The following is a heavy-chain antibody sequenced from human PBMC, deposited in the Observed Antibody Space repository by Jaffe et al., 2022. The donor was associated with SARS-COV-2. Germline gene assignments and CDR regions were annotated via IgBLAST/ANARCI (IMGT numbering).Heavy chain of an antibody. Sequence: QVQLVQSGAEVKKPGASVKVSCKASGYTFTGYYMHWVRQAPGQGLEWMGRINPNSGGTNYAQKFQGRVTMTRDTSISTAYMELSRLRSDDTAVYYCAREADYGGTPTNAFDYWGQGTLVTVSS. CDR2: INPNSGGT. CDR1: GYTFTGYY. D-gene: IGHD4-17*01. J-gene: IGHJ4*02. CDR3: AREADYGGTPTNAFDY. V-gene: IGHV1-2*06.